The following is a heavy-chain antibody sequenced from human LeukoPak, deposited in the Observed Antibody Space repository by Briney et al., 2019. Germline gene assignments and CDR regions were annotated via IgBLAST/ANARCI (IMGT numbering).Heavy chain of an antibody. CDR2: IIPILGIA. D-gene: IGHD2-2*02. CDR3: AGKDCSSTSCYRSFDY. Sequence: ASVKVSCKASGGTFSSYAISWVRQAPGQGLEWMGRIIPILGIANYAQKFQGRITITADKSTSTAYMELSSLRSEDTAVYYCAGKDCSSTSCYRSFDYWGQGTLVTVSS. V-gene: IGHV1-69*04. J-gene: IGHJ4*02. CDR1: GGTFSSYA.